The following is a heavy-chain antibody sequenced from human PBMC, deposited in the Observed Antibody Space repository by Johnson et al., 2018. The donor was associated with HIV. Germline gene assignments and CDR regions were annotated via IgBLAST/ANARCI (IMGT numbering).Heavy chain of an antibody. V-gene: IGHV3-30*04. Sequence: QVQLVESGGGVVRPGGSLRLSCAASGFTFDDYGMHWVRQAPGKGLEWVAAISFDGSNEHYADSVRGRFTISRDNSKNTLYLQMNSLRAEDTAVYFCARGPIADDAFDIWGQGTMVTVSS. CDR3: ARGPIADDAFDI. CDR1: GFTFDDYG. D-gene: IGHD3-16*02. CDR2: ISFDGSNE. J-gene: IGHJ3*02.